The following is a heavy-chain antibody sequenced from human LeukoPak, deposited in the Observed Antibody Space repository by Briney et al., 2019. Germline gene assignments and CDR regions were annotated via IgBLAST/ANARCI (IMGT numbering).Heavy chain of an antibody. J-gene: IGHJ3*02. CDR1: GFTVSSNY. D-gene: IGHD3-16*01. CDR3: ARDGGTYDYVWGSRLSDI. Sequence: GGSLRLSCAASGFTVSSNYMSWVRQAPGKGLEWVSYISSSGSTIYYADSVKGRFTISRDNAKNSLYLQMNSLRAEDTAVYYCARDGGTYDYVWGSRLSDIWGQGTMVTVSS. CDR2: ISSSGSTI. V-gene: IGHV3-11*01.